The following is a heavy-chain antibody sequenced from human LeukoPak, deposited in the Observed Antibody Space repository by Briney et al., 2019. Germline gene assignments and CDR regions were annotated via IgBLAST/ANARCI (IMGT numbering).Heavy chain of an antibody. V-gene: IGHV4-4*02. D-gene: IGHD6-19*01. J-gene: IGHJ4*02. CDR1: GFTFSNAW. Sequence: GSLRLSCAASGFTFSNAWMSWVRQAPGKGLEWIGEIYHSGSTNYNPSLKSRVTISVDKSKNQFSLKLSSVTAADTAVYYCARGREGLAVAGTDFDYWGQGTLVTVSS. CDR3: ARGREGLAVAGTDFDY. CDR2: IYHSGST.